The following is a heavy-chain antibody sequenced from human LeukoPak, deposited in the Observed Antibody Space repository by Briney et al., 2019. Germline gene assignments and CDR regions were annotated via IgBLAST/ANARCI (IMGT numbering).Heavy chain of an antibody. D-gene: IGHD3-22*01. CDR3: ARVAPVTYYYDSSGYYYRWFDP. CDR2: INHSGST. Sequence: SETLSLTCAVYGGSFSGYYWSWIRQPPGKGLEWIGEINHSGSTNYNPSLKRRVTISVDTSKNQFSLKLSSVTAADTAVYYCARVAPVTYYYDSSGYYYRWFDPWGQGTLVTVSS. CDR1: GGSFSGYY. J-gene: IGHJ5*02. V-gene: IGHV4-34*01.